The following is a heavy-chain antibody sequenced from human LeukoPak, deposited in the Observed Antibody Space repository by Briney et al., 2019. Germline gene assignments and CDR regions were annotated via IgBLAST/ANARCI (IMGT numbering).Heavy chain of an antibody. D-gene: IGHD5-24*01. CDR1: GFMFSSNW. J-gene: IGHJ4*02. CDR2: IKEDGTET. Sequence: GGSLRLSCAASGFMFSSNWMSWVRLAPGKGLEWVANIKEDGTETYVDSVKGRFTISRDNAKNSLYLQMNSLRVEDTAAYYCAKEGRSLQTYWGQGTLVTVSS. V-gene: IGHV3-7*03. CDR3: AKEGRSLQTY.